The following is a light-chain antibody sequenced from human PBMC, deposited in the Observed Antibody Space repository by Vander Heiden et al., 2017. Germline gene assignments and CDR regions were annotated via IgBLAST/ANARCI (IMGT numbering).Light chain of an antibody. J-gene: IGKJ4*01. CDR1: QIISNY. Sequence: DIQMTQSPSSLSASIGDRVTITCRASQIISNYLNWYQQKPGKAPNLLIFAASSLQSGVPSRFSGSGSGTDFTLTISSLQPEDFATYYCRQSYSVPLTFGGGTKVEIK. V-gene: IGKV1-39*01. CDR2: AAS. CDR3: RQSYSVPLT.